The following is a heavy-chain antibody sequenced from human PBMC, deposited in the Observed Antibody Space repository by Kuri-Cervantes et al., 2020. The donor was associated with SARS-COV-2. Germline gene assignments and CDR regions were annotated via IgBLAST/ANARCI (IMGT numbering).Heavy chain of an antibody. CDR1: GFTFSSYA. CDR3: AKEFLGKYDFWSGYRDAFDI. D-gene: IGHD3-3*01. Sequence: GESLKISCAASGFTFSSYAMSWVRQAPGKGLEWVSAISGSGGSTYYADSVKGRFTNSRDNSKNTLYLQMNSLRAEDTAVYYCAKEFLGKYDFWSGYRDAFDIWGQGTMVTVSS. CDR2: ISGSGGST. J-gene: IGHJ3*02. V-gene: IGHV3-23*01.